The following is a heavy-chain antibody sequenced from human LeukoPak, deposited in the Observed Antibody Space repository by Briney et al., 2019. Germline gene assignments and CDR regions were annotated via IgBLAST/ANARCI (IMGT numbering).Heavy chain of an antibody. J-gene: IGHJ4*02. Sequence: GSLRLSCAASGFTFSSYAMHWVRQAPGKGLEWVAVISYDGSNKYYADSVKGRFTISRDNSKNTLYLQMNSLRAEDTAVYYCARAIPPGTTMIVGGLDYWGQGTLVTVSS. CDR1: GFTFSSYA. CDR3: ARAIPPGTTMIVGGLDY. D-gene: IGHD3-22*01. CDR2: ISYDGSNK. V-gene: IGHV3-30-3*01.